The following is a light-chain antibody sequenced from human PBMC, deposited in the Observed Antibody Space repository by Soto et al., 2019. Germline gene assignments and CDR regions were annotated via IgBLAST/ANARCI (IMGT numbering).Light chain of an antibody. CDR3: QQYNRYSWT. CDR1: QSISSW. V-gene: IGKV1-5*03. J-gene: IGKJ1*01. Sequence: DIQMTQSPSTLSASVGDRVTITSRASQSISSWLAWYQQKPGKAPKLLIYKASSLESGVPSRFSGSGSGTEFTLTISSLQPDDFATYYCQQYNRYSWTFGQGTKVEIK. CDR2: KAS.